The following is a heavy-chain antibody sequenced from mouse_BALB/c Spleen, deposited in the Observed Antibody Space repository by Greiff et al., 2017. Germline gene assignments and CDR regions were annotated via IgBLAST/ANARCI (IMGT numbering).Heavy chain of an antibody. CDR1: GFSLTSYG. Sequence: QVQLKESGPGLVAPSQSLSITCTVSGFSLTSYGVHWVRQPPGKGLEWLGVIWAGGSTNYNSALMSRLSISKDNSKSQVFLKMNSLQTDDTAMYYCARHYGSSYNYAMDYWGQGTSVTVSS. CDR2: IWAGGST. CDR3: ARHYGSSYNYAMDY. J-gene: IGHJ4*01. V-gene: IGHV2-9*02. D-gene: IGHD1-1*01.